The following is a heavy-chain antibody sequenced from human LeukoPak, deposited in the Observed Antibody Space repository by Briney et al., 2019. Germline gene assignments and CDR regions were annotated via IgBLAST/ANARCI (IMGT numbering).Heavy chain of an antibody. Sequence: GGSLRLSCAASGFNFSSFGMHWVRQTPGKGLEWVTFMRYDGSYKTYVDSVKGRFTISRDNSKNTVYLQMNSLRVEDTAVYYCAELGITMIGGVWGKGTTVTISS. V-gene: IGHV3-30*02. D-gene: IGHD3-10*02. J-gene: IGHJ6*04. CDR3: AELGITMIGGV. CDR2: MRYDGSYK. CDR1: GFNFSSFG.